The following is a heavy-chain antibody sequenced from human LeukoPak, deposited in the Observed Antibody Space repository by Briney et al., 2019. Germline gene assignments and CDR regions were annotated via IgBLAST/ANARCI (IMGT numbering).Heavy chain of an antibody. CDR3: ARRSPLSYANVGGAFDI. D-gene: IGHD2-2*01. CDR1: GYTFTTYG. V-gene: IGHV1-18*01. CDR2: ISAYNGNT. J-gene: IGHJ3*02. Sequence: RASVKVSCKASGYTFTTYGISWVRQAPGQGLEWMGWISAYNGNTKYSQKFQGRVTITRDTSASTAYMELSSLRSEDTAVYYCARRSPLSYANVGGAFDIWGQGTMVTVSS.